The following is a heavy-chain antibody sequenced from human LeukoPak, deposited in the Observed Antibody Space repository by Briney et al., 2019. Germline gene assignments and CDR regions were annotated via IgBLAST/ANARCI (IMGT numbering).Heavy chain of an antibody. D-gene: IGHD4-17*01. V-gene: IGHV3-53*01. CDR2: IYSGGST. CDR1: GFTVSSNY. J-gene: IGHJ4*02. Sequence: PGGSLRLSCAASGFTVSSNYMSWVRQAPGKGLEWVSVIYSGGSTYYADSVKGRFTISRDNSKNTLYLQMNSLRAEDTAVYYCAKVRLAPFDGDYPRGDFDYWGQGTLVTVSS. CDR3: AKVRLAPFDGDYPRGDFDY.